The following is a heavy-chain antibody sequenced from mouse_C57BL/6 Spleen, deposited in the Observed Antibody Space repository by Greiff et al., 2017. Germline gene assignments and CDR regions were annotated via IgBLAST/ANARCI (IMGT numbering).Heavy chain of an antibody. CDR3: ARRTGTRLAY. CDR2: IYPSDSET. J-gene: IGHJ3*01. V-gene: IGHV1-61*01. D-gene: IGHD4-1*01. CDR1: GYTFTSYW. Sequence: VQLQQPGAELVRPGSSVKLSCKASGYTFTSYWLDWVKQRPGQGLEWIGNIYPSDSETHYNQKFKDKATLTVDKSSSTAYMQLSSLTSEDSAVYYCARRTGTRLAYWGQGTLVTVSA.